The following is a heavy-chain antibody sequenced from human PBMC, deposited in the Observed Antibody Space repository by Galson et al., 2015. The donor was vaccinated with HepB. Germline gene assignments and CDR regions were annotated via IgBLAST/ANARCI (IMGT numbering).Heavy chain of an antibody. V-gene: IGHV3-21*01. CDR1: GFTFSSYS. CDR2: ISSSRSYI. D-gene: IGHD5-12*01. Sequence: SLRLSCAASGFTFSSYSMNWVRQAPGKGLEWVSSISSSRSYIYYADSVKGRFTISRDNAKNSLYLQMNSLRAEDTAVYYCARDSDKATMVTEYYYYYYGMDVWGQGTTVTVSS. J-gene: IGHJ6*02. CDR3: ARDSDKATMVTEYYYYYYGMDV.